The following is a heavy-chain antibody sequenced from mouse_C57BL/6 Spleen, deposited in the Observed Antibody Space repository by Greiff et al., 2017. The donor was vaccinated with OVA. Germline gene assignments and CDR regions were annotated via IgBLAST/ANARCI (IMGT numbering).Heavy chain of an antibody. CDR3: ARVYYYGSSPAWFAY. Sequence: VQLKESGGGLVKPGGSLKLSCAASGFTFSSYAMSWVRQTPEKRLEWVATISDGGSYTYYPDNVKGRFTISRDNAKNNLYLQMSHLKSEDTAMYYCARVYYYGSSPAWFAYWGQGTLVTVSA. V-gene: IGHV5-4*01. J-gene: IGHJ3*01. D-gene: IGHD1-1*01. CDR2: ISDGGSYT. CDR1: GFTFSSYA.